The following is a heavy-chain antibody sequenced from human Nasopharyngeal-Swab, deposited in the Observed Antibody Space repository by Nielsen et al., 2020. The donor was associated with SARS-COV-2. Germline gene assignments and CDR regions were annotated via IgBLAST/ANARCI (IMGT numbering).Heavy chain of an antibody. CDR3: ARDESPTVTSYFVN. V-gene: IGHV1-2*02. D-gene: IGHD4-17*01. J-gene: IGHJ4*02. CDR2: INPNSGGT. CDR1: GYTFTDYY. Sequence: ASVKVSCKASGYTFTDYYVHWVRQTPGQGLEWMGWINPNSGGTNLAQKFHGRVTMTRDTSINTAYMELSSLTSDDTAVYYCARDESPTVTSYFVNWGQGTLLTVSS.